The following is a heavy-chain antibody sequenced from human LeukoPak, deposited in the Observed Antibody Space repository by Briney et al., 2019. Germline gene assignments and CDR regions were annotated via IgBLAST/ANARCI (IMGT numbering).Heavy chain of an antibody. J-gene: IGHJ6*03. CDR1: GGTFSSYA. CDR2: IIPIFGTA. D-gene: IGHD3-10*01. V-gene: IGHV1-69*05. CDR3: ARGAYYYGSGSYYKGGYYYYYYYMDV. Sequence: SVKVSCKTSGGTFSSYAISWVRQAPGQGLEWMGGIIPIFGTANYAQKFQGRVTITTDESTSTAYMELSSLRSEDTAVYYCARGAYYYGSGSYYKGGYYYYYYYMDVWGKGTTVTVSS.